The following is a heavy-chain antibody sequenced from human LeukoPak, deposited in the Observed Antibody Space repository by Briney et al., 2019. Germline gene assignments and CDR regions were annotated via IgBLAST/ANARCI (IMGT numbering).Heavy chain of an antibody. CDR1: GGSFSGYC. CDR3: ARDRSSSWHFDY. J-gene: IGHJ4*02. CDR2: INHSGST. D-gene: IGHD6-13*01. Sequence: SETLSLTCAVCGGSFSGYCWSWIRQPPGKGLEWIGEINHSGSTDYNPSLKSRVTISVDTSKNQFSLKLSSVTAADTAVYYCARDRSSSWHFDYWGQGTLVTVSS. V-gene: IGHV4-34*01.